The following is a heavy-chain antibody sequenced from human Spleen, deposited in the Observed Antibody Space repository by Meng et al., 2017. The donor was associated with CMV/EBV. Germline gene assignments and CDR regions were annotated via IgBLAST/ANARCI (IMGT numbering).Heavy chain of an antibody. CDR2: IKQDGSEK. CDR1: AFTFNNYW. Sequence: GGSLRLSCAGSAFTFNNYWMTWVRQAPGKGLEWVANIKQDGSEKDYVDSVKGRFTISRDNAKISLHLQMNSLRAEDTAAYYCAKDYRQYRWELLGYFDYWGQGTLVTVSS. V-gene: IGHV3-7*03. J-gene: IGHJ4*02. CDR3: AKDYRQYRWELLGYFDY. D-gene: IGHD1-26*01.